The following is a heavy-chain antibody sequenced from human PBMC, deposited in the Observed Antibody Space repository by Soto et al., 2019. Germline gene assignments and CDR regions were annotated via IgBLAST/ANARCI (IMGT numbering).Heavy chain of an antibody. CDR2: INPSGGST. CDR1: GYTFTSYY. J-gene: IGHJ4*02. V-gene: IGHV1-46*01. Sequence: ASVNVSCKSSGYTFTSYYMHWVRQAPGQGLEWMGIINPSGGSTIYAQKFQGRVTMTRDTSASTVYMELSSLRSEDTAVYYCARDHRDYGDYSEDYWGQGTLVTVSS. D-gene: IGHD4-17*01. CDR3: ARDHRDYGDYSEDY.